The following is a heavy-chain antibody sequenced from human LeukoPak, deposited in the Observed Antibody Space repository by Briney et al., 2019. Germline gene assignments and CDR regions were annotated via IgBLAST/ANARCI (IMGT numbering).Heavy chain of an antibody. CDR1: GFTFSSYS. CDR2: ITSDSRFI. V-gene: IGHV3-21*01. CDR3: ARAVTYCSGGSCYSGLPSAY. D-gene: IGHD2-15*01. Sequence: GGSLRLSCAASGFTFSSYSMNWVRQAPGKGLEWVSSITSDSRFIFYADSVKGRFTISRDNAKNSLYLQMNTLRAEDTAVYYCARAVTYCSGGSCYSGLPSAYWGQGTLVTVSS. J-gene: IGHJ4*02.